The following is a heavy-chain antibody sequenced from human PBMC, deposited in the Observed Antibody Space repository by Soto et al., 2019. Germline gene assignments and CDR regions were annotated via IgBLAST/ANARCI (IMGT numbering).Heavy chain of an antibody. CDR3: ASRTTAGTSTHWYFDL. CDR1: GFTFSDYY. CDR2: ISDSGSSM. Sequence: QVQLVESGGGLVKPGGSLRLSCAASGFTFSDYYMSWIRQAPGKGLEWVSYISDSGSSMHYTDSVKGRFTISRDDAKNSLYLQMNSLRAEDAAMYYCASRTTAGTSTHWYFDLWGRGTLVTVSS. V-gene: IGHV3-11*01. D-gene: IGHD6-13*01. J-gene: IGHJ2*01.